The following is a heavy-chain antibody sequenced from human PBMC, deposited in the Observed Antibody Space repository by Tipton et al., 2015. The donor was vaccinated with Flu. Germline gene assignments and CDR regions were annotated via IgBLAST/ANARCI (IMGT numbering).Heavy chain of an antibody. CDR2: ISGSGGET. J-gene: IGHJ4*02. CDR3: AKWPSDSSGGYFDC. Sequence: SLRLSCAASGFTFKNYALTWVRQAPGKGLEWVSAISGSGGETYYADSVKGRFTISRDNSKNTLYLQMNSLGTEDTAEYYCAKWPSDSSGGYFDCWGQGTLVTVSS. CDR1: GFTFKNYA. V-gene: IGHV3-23*01. D-gene: IGHD3-22*01.